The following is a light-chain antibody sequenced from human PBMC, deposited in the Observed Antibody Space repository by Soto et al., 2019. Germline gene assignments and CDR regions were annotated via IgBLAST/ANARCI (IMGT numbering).Light chain of an antibody. Sequence: EILMTQSPATLSVSPGERATLSCRASQSLNRNLAWYQQKPGQAPRLILYCASTRASGIPARLSGSGSGTEFTLTISSLQSEDVALSYCQHYNDWPPAFTFGPGTTVDL. V-gene: IGKV3D-15*01. CDR2: CAS. CDR3: QHYNDWPPAFT. CDR1: QSLNRN. J-gene: IGKJ3*01.